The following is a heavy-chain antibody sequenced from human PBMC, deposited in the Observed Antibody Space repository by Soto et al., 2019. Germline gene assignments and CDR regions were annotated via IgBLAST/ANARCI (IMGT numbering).Heavy chain of an antibody. J-gene: IGHJ4*02. CDR1: GCTFASYN. D-gene: IGHD3-10*01. CDR3: ARSHYSSGSYYENS. CDR2: INPSGGST. Sequence: ASVKVSCKASGCTFASYNMHWVRQAPGQGLEWMGIINPSGGSTSYAQKFQGRVTVTRDTSTSTVYMELSSLGSEDTAVYYCARSHYSSGSYYENSWGQGTLVTVSS. V-gene: IGHV1-46*01.